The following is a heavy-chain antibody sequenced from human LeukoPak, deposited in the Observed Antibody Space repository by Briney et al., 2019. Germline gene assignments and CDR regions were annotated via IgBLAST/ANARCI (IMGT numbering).Heavy chain of an antibody. V-gene: IGHV1-18*01. CDR2: ISAYNGNT. D-gene: IGHD3-10*01. Sequence: ASVKVSCKASGYTFTSYGISWVRQAPGQGLEWMGWISAYNGNTNYAQKLQGRVTMTTDTSTSTAYMELRSLRSDDTAVYYCARDRVNYYGSGSYRPPDYWGQGTLVTVSS. J-gene: IGHJ4*02. CDR3: ARDRVNYYGSGSYRPPDY. CDR1: GYTFTSYG.